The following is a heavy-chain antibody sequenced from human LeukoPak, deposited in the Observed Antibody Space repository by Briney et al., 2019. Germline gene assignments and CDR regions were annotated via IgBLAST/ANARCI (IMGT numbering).Heavy chain of an antibody. J-gene: IGHJ4*02. Sequence: PGGSLRLSCAASGFTFSDYYMSWIRQAPGKGLEWVSYISSSSSYTDYADSVKGRFTISRDNAKNSLYLQINSLRAEDTAVYYCARAFGLTDYWGQGTLVTVSS. CDR1: GFTFSDYY. D-gene: IGHD3/OR15-3a*01. CDR3: ARAFGLTDY. CDR2: ISSSSSYT. V-gene: IGHV3-11*06.